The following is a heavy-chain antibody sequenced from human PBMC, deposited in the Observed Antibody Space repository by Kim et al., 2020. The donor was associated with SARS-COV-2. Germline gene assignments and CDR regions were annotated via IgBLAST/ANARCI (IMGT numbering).Heavy chain of an antibody. CDR1: GGSFNDCC. J-gene: IGHJ4*02. Sequence: SETLSLTCAVYGGSFNDCCWYWIRKRQRTGQELIGDINHFASTSSNYYLKSRVTMSVATAKNQYSLKLSSGTAAGTVMYYCAEHDARYCSGGNCWYFDYWGQGTLVTVSS. V-gene: IGHV4-34*01. CDR2: INHFAST. CDR3: AEHDARYCSGGNCWYFDY. D-gene: IGHD2-15*01.